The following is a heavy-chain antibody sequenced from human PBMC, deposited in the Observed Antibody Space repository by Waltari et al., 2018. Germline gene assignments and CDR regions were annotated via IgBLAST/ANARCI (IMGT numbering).Heavy chain of an antibody. CDR3: ARVPSYYDILTCYYPDAFDI. CDR2: IYYMGST. V-gene: IGHV4-59*01. CDR1: GGSISSYY. Sequence: QVQLQESGPGLVKPSETLSLTCTVSGGSISSYYWSWIRQPPGKGLEWIVYIYYMGSTHYNPSLKSRVTISVDTSKNQFSLKLSSVTAADTSVYYCARVPSYYDILTCYYPDAFDIWGQGTMVTVSS. D-gene: IGHD3-9*01. J-gene: IGHJ3*02.